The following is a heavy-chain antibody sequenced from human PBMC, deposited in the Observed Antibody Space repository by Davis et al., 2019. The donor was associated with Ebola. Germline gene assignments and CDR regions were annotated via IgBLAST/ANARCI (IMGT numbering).Heavy chain of an antibody. CDR1: GFTFSSYD. J-gene: IGHJ6*02. CDR3: TTQNDYPGGYYYGMDV. V-gene: IGHV3-13*01. D-gene: IGHD4-11*01. CDR2: IGTAGDT. Sequence: GESLKISCAASGFTFSSYDMHWVRQATGKGLEWVSAIGTAGDTYYPGSVKGRFTISRENAKNSLYLQMNSLRAGDTAVYYCTTQNDYPGGYYYGMDVWGQGTTVTVSS.